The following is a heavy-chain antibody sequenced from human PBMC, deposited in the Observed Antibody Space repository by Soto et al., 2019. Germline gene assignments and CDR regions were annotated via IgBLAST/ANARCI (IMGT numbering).Heavy chain of an antibody. J-gene: IGHJ6*02. Sequence: LVNGSCKSAGDAFSRYPMGWVRQTPGQGLECMGGIIPIFGTANYAQKFQGRVTITADESTSTAYMELSSLRSEDTAVYYCAMLADIVVVPAATGPPGMDVSGQGTTVTVSS. D-gene: IGHD2-2*01. CDR2: IIPIFGTA. CDR3: AMLADIVVVPAATGPPGMDV. V-gene: IGHV1-69*01. CDR1: GDAFSRYP.